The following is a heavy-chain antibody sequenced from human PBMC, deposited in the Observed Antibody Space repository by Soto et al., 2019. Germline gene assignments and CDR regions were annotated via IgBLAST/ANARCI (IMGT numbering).Heavy chain of an antibody. Sequence: ASVKVSCKASGYTFTSYGISWVRQAPGQGLEWMGWISAYNGNTNYAQKLQGRVTMTRDTSTSTAYMELSSLRSEDTAVYYCARDPFLVATRDDYWGQGTLVTVSS. CDR1: GYTFTSYG. CDR3: ARDPFLVATRDDY. CDR2: ISAYNGNT. V-gene: IGHV1-18*01. J-gene: IGHJ4*02. D-gene: IGHD5-12*01.